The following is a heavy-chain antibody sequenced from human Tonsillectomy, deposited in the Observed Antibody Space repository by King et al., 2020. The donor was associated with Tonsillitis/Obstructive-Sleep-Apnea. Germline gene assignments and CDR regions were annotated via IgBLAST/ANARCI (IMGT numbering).Heavy chain of an antibody. D-gene: IGHD3-22*01. V-gene: IGHV3-66*01. J-gene: IGHJ3*02. Sequence: VQLVESGGGLVQPGGSLRLSCAASGFTVSSNYMSWVRQAPGKGLEWVSVIYSGGSTYYADSVKGRFTISRDNSKNTLYLQMNSLRAEDTAVHYCARSRYYYDSSGSLDIWGQGTMVTVSS. CDR2: IYSGGST. CDR3: ARSRYYYDSSGSLDI. CDR1: GFTVSSNY.